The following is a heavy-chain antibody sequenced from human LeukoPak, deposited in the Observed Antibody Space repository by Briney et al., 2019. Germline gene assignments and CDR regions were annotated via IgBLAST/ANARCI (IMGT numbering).Heavy chain of an antibody. CDR2: THYGSGWIN. J-gene: IGHJ6*02. CDR3: ARGRRVYYGMDV. CDR1: GDSVSRNDAA. Sequence: SQTLSLTCDISGDSVSRNDAAWNWIRQSPSRGLEWLGRTHYGSGWINDYAVSLGSRIVVSPDTSKNQFSLQLNSVTPEDTAVYYCARGRRVYYGMDVWGQGTTVTVSS. D-gene: IGHD6-6*01. V-gene: IGHV6-1*01.